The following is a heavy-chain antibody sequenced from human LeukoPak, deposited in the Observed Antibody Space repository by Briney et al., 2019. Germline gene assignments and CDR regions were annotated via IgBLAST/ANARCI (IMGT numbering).Heavy chain of an antibody. D-gene: IGHD6-6*01. Sequence: PSETLSLTCTVSGGSISNHYWSWIRQPPGKGLEWIGYFYYSGSTTYNPSLKSRVTISVDTSKNQFSLHLSSVTAADTAVYYCARGFGDNVVRYFDYWGQGTLVTVSS. CDR3: ARGFGDNVVRYFDY. CDR2: FYYSGST. CDR1: GGSISNHY. V-gene: IGHV4-59*11. J-gene: IGHJ4*02.